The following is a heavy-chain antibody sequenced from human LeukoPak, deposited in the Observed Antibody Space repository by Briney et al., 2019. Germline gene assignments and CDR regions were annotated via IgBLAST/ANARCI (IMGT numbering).Heavy chain of an antibody. J-gene: IGHJ6*03. D-gene: IGHD4-17*01. CDR3: AKDSYGDYFYYYMDV. V-gene: IGHV3-30*18. Sequence: PGGSLRLSRAASGFTFSSYGMHWVRQAPGKGLEWVAVISYDGSNKYYADSVKGRFTISRDNSKNTLYLQMNSLRAEDTAVYYCAKDSYGDYFYYYMDVWGKGTTVTVSS. CDR2: ISYDGSNK. CDR1: GFTFSSYG.